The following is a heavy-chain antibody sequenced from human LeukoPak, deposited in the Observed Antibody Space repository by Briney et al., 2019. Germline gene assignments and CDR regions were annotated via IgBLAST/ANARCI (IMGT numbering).Heavy chain of an antibody. CDR1: GGSVNTNFF. V-gene: IGHV4-39*07. CDR3: ARVRFSGSYLGY. CDR2: IFYSGST. D-gene: IGHD1-26*01. J-gene: IGHJ4*02. Sequence: SETLSLTCTVSGGSVNTNFFWAWIRQPPGKGLEWIGSIFYSGSTYYNPSLKSRITISVDTSKNQFSLKLSSVTAADTAVYYCARVRFSGSYLGYWGQGTLVTVSS.